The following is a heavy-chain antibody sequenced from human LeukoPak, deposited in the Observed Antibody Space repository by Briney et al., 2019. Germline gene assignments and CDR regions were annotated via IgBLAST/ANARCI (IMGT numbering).Heavy chain of an antibody. J-gene: IGHJ4*02. CDR1: GYTFNNYY. V-gene: IGHV1-2*02. CDR3: ARDRTKYCRSTSCPLDY. CDR2: INPNSGGT. Sequence: GASVKVSCKASGYTFNNYYMHWVRQAPGQGLEWMGWINPNSGGTNYAQKFQGRVTMTRDTSISTAYMELSRLRSDDTAVYYCARDRTKYCRSTSCPLDYWGQGTLVTVSS. D-gene: IGHD2-2*01.